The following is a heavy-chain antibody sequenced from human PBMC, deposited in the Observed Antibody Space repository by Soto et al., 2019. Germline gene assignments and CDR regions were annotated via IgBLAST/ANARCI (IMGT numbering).Heavy chain of an antibody. V-gene: IGHV1-2*04. CDR3: AREGYCRSTRRDIYMLRAVITAFDL. D-gene: IGHD2-2*01. J-gene: IGHJ3*01. CDR2: INPNSGGT. CDR1: GYTFTGYY. Sequence: VASVKVSCKASGYTFTGYYMHWVRQAPGQGLEWMGWINPNSGGTNYAQKFQGWVTMTRDTSISTAYMELSRLRSDDTAVYYCAREGYCRSTRRDIYMLRAVITAFDLWGQGTMVTVSS.